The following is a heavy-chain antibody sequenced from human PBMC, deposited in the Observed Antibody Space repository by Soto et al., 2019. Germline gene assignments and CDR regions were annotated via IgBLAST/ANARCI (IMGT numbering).Heavy chain of an antibody. J-gene: IGHJ4*02. D-gene: IGHD6-19*01. CDR1: GYTFTTYD. CDR2: MNPDTGNT. CDR3: ARALGYSSTSRLDL. V-gene: IGHV1-8*01. Sequence: QVQLVQSGAGVEKPGASVKVSCKASGYTFTTYDFNWVRQAPGHGLEWMGWMNPDTGNTGYAQKFQGRVTMTRDTSISTAFMALSGLTAEDTAVYYCARALGYSSTSRLDLWGQGTLVTVSS.